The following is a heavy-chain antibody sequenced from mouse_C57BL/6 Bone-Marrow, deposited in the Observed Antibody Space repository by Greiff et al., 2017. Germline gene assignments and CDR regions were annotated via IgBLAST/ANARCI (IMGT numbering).Heavy chain of an antibody. J-gene: IGHJ2*01. CDR3: AKAGYFDY. CDR2: IHPNSGST. CDR1: GYTFTSYW. Sequence: VQVVESGAELVKPGASVKLSCKASGYTFTSYWMHWVKQRPGQGLEWIGMIHPNSGSTNYNEKFKSKATLTVDKSSSTAYMQLSSLTSEDSAVYYCAKAGYFDYWGQGTTLTVSS. V-gene: IGHV1-64*01.